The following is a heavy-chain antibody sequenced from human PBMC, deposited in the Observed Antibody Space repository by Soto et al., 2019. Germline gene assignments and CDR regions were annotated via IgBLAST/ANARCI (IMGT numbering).Heavy chain of an antibody. D-gene: IGHD6-13*01. Sequence: GGSLRLSCAASGFTFSSYGMHWVRQAPGKGLEWVAVIWYDGSNKYYADSVKGRFTISRDNSKNTLYLQMNSLRAEDTAVYYCARDLEAAAVTYYFDYWGQGTLVTVSS. CDR2: IWYDGSNK. CDR3: ARDLEAAAVTYYFDY. V-gene: IGHV3-33*01. CDR1: GFTFSSYG. J-gene: IGHJ4*02.